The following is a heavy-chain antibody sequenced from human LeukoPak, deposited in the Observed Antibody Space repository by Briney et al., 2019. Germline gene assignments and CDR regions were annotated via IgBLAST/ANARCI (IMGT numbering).Heavy chain of an antibody. V-gene: IGHV3-7*01. CDR1: GFTFSTYW. CDR3: ARDKVEGPTLFDY. Sequence: GGSLRLSCATSGFTFSTYWMSWVRQVPGKGLEWVANIKQDESEIYYVDSVKGRFTISRDNAKNSLFLQMNNLRAEDTAIYYCARDKVEGPTLFDYWGQGTQVTVS. CDR2: IKQDESEI. D-gene: IGHD2-15*01. J-gene: IGHJ4*02.